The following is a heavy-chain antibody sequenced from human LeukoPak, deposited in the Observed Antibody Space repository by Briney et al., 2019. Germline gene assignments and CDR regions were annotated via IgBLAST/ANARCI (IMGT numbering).Heavy chain of an antibody. D-gene: IGHD1-26*01. CDR2: IYSDGST. Sequence: GGSLRLSCAASGFTFSSYSMSWVRQAPGKGLEWVSEIYSDGSTYYAASVKGRFSISRDNSKNTVYLQMSSLRAEDTAIYYCARELREHGVFDIWGQGTMVTVSS. CDR3: ARELREHGVFDI. J-gene: IGHJ3*02. CDR1: GFTFSSYS. V-gene: IGHV3-53*01.